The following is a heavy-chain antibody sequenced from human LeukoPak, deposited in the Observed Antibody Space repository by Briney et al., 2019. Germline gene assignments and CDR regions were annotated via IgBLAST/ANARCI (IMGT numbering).Heavy chain of an antibody. CDR1: GGSISSGGYY. CDR2: IYHSGST. Sequence: TSETLSLTCTVSGGSISSGGYYWSWIRQPPGKGLGWIGYIYHSGSTYYNPSLKSRVTISVDRSKNQFSLKLSSVTAADTALYYCARAVIYFTSGKTHAFDIWGQGTMVTVSS. D-gene: IGHD3-10*01. J-gene: IGHJ3*02. CDR3: ARAVIYFTSGKTHAFDI. V-gene: IGHV4-30-2*01.